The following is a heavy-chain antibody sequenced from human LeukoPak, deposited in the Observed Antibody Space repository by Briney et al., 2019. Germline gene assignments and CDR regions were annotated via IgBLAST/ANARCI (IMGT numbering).Heavy chain of an antibody. J-gene: IGHJ6*03. CDR2: INDSGTI. CDR1: GGSFSNYY. Sequence: SETLSLTCAVSGGSFSNYYWSWIRQPPGKGLEWIGEINDSGTINYNPSLMSRVTISVDKSKNQFSLKLSSVTAADTAVYYCARRWNYRRNYYIDVWGKGATVSVSS. V-gene: IGHV4-34*01. CDR3: ARRWNYRRNYYIDV. D-gene: IGHD1-7*01.